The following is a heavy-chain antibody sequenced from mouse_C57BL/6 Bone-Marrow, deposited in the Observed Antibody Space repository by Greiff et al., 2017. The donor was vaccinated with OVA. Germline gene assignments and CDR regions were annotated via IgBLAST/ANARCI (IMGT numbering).Heavy chain of an antibody. V-gene: IGHV1-18*01. D-gene: IGHD2-5*01. CDR3: ARGYSNYV. Sequence: EVQLQESGPELVKPGASVKIPCQASGYTFTDYNMDWVKQSHGKSLEWIGDINHNNGGTIYNQKFKGKATLTVEKSSSTAYMELRSLTSEDTAVYYCARGYSNYVGGQGTTLTVSS. CDR2: INHNNGGT. J-gene: IGHJ2*01. CDR1: GYTFTDYN.